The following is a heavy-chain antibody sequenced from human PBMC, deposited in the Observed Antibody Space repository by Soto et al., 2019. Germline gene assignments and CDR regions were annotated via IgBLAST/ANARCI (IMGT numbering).Heavy chain of an antibody. CDR3: AKLVGTKYYDILTGYYNI. CDR1: GFTFSSYA. CDR2: ISGSGGST. D-gene: IGHD3-9*01. Sequence: PGGSLRLSCAASGFTFSSYAMSWVRQAPGKGLEWVSAISGSGGSTYYADSVKGRFTISRDNSKNTLYLQMNSLRAEDTAVYYCAKLVGTKYYDILTGYYNIWGQGTLVTVSS. J-gene: IGHJ4*02. V-gene: IGHV3-23*01.